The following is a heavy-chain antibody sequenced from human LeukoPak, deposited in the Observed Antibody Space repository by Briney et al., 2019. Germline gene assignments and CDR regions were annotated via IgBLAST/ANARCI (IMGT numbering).Heavy chain of an antibody. CDR1: GFSLSRFG. J-gene: IGHJ4*02. D-gene: IGHD5-12*01. CDR3: AKRGSWLD. V-gene: IGHV3-30*02. Sequence: PGGSLRLSCVASGFSLSRFGMHWVRQAPGKGLEWVSFVRYDGSSQHYADSVEGRFTISRDNSKNTLYLQMNSLRAEDTAVYYCAKRGSWLDWGQGTLVTVSS. CDR2: VRYDGSSQ.